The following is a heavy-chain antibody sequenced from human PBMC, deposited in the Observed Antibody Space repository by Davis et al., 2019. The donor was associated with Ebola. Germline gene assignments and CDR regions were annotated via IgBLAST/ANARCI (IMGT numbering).Heavy chain of an antibody. CDR3: ARQGAPGRMLYEDYFDY. CDR1: GYSFTSYW. J-gene: IGHJ4*02. D-gene: IGHD2-8*01. V-gene: IGHV5-51*01. CDR2: VYPGDSDT. Sequence: GESLKISCKGSGYSFTSYWIGWVRQMPGKGLEWMGIVYPGDSDTRYSSSFQGQVTISADKSSTTAYLQWNSLKASDTAMYYCARQGAPGRMLYEDYFDYWGQGTLVTVSS.